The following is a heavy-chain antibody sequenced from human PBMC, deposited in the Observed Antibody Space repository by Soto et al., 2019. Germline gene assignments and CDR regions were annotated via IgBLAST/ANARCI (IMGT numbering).Heavy chain of an antibody. CDR2: IYYSGST. V-gene: IGHV4-59*01. Sequence: SETLSLTCTVSGGSISSYDWSWIRQPPGKGLEWIGYIYYSGSTNYNPSLKSRVTISVDTSKNQFSLKLSSVTAADTAVYYCARESCSGGSCYPLQGLDTSDNWFDPWGQGTLVTVSS. J-gene: IGHJ5*02. CDR3: ARESCSGGSCYPLQGLDTSDNWFDP. D-gene: IGHD2-15*01. CDR1: GGSISSYD.